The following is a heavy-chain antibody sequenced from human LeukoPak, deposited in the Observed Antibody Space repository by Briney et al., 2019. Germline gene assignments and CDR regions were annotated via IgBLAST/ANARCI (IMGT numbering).Heavy chain of an antibody. D-gene: IGHD6-13*01. V-gene: IGHV5-51*01. J-gene: IGHJ6*03. Sequence: GESLKISCKGSGYSFATYWIAWVRQMPGKGLECMGIIYPDDSDTRYSPSFQGQVTISADKSISTAYLQWSSLKASDTAMYYCARHIMEAAGYYYYMDVWGKGTTVTVSS. CDR3: ARHIMEAAGYYYYMDV. CDR1: GYSFATYW. CDR2: IYPDDSDT.